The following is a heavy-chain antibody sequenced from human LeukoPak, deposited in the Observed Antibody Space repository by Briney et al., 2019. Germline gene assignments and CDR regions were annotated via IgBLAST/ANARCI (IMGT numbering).Heavy chain of an antibody. CDR1: GFTFSSYW. CDR2: IKQGGSEK. J-gene: IGHJ4*02. D-gene: IGHD3-9*01. Sequence: GGSLTLSCTASGFTFSSYWMSWLRQAPGKGLEWVANIKQGGSEKYYVDSVKGRLTISRDNAKISLYLQMNSLRAEDTALYYCARTYDILTGYPYWGQGTLVTVSS. V-gene: IGHV3-7*03. CDR3: ARTYDILTGYPY.